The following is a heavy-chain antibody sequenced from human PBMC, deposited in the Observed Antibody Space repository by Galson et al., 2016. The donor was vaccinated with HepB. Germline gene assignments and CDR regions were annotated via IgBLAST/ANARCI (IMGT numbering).Heavy chain of an antibody. V-gene: IGHV3-21*01. D-gene: IGHD4-17*01. Sequence: SLRLSCAASGITFSSYTINWVRQAPGKGLEWVSSISGSGTYIKYADSVRGRFTISRDNAKNSLHLQMHSLRAEGTAVYYCARGKSLWTTPWNYGLDVWGKGTTVTVSS. CDR2: ISGSGTYI. CDR3: ARGKSLWTTPWNYGLDV. J-gene: IGHJ6*04. CDR1: GITFSSYT.